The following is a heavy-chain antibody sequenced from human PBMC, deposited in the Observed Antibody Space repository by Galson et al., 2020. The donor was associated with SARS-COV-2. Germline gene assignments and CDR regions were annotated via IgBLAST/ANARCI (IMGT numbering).Heavy chain of an antibody. CDR2: ISYDGSNK. Sequence: GGSLRLSCAASGFTFSSYAMHWVRQAPGKGLEWVAVISYDGSNKYYADSVKGRFTISRDNSKNTQYLQMNSLRAEDTAVYYCASLITMVRGVINSWGQGTLVTVSS. V-gene: IGHV3-30*04. CDR1: GFTFSSYA. CDR3: ASLITMVRGVINS. J-gene: IGHJ4*02. D-gene: IGHD3-10*01.